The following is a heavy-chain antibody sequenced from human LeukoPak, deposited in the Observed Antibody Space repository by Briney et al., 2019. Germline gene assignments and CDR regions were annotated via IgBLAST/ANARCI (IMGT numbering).Heavy chain of an antibody. Sequence: PGGSLRLSCAASGFTFSSYSMNWVRQAPGKGLEGVSYISSSSSTIYYADSVKGRFTISRDNAKNSLYLQINSLRAEDTAVYYCARDPGRGDIGAEPPWGQGTLVTVSS. V-gene: IGHV3-48*01. D-gene: IGHD2-2*01. CDR2: ISSSSSTI. CDR1: GFTFSSYS. J-gene: IGHJ5*02. CDR3: ARDPGRGDIGAEPP.